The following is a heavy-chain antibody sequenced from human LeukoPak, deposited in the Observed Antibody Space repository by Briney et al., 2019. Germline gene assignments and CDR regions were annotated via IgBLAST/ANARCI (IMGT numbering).Heavy chain of an antibody. J-gene: IGHJ4*02. D-gene: IGHD5-24*01. CDR3: ARRPGGRWLQLRGFDY. V-gene: IGHV4-30-4*01. CDR1: GGSISSGAYY. Sequence: PSETLSLTCSVSGGSISSGAYYFSWFRHPPVKCLVWLGYIYYSGSTYYNPSLKSRVAISVDTSKNQFSLKLSSVTAADTAVYYCARRPGGRWLQLRGFDYWGQGTLVTVSS. CDR2: IYYSGST.